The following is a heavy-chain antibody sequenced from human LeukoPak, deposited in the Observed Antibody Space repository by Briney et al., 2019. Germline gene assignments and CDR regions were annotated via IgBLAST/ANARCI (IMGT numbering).Heavy chain of an antibody. CDR3: AKNWGWLDT. Sequence: PGGSLRLSCAGSGFMFSTYAMSWVRQAPGQGLEWISGISGTGGSTYYADSVKGRFTISRDNSRNTVYLQMHSLRAEDTAVYYCAKNWGWLDTWGQGTLVTVSS. CDR2: ISGTGGST. V-gene: IGHV3-23*01. D-gene: IGHD3-16*01. J-gene: IGHJ5*02. CDR1: GFMFSTYA.